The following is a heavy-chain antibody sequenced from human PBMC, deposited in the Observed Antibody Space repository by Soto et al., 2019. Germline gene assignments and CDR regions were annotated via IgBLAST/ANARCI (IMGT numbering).Heavy chain of an antibody. Sequence: SVKIVSWTSGGPFCSYAMSWVRQAPGEELEWMGGIIPIFGTANYAQKFQGRVTITADESTSTAHMELSSLRSEDTDVYYCARNAVVNCSSTSCASGWFDPWGQGTLVTVS. CDR1: GGPFCSYA. CDR3: ARNAVVNCSSTSCASGWFDP. D-gene: IGHD2-2*01. V-gene: IGHV1-69*13. J-gene: IGHJ5*02. CDR2: IIPIFGTA.